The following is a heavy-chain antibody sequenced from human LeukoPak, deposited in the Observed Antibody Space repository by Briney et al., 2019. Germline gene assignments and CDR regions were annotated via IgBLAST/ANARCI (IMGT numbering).Heavy chain of an antibody. CDR3: ATQGLTGDPGAFDY. CDR2: INPNSGGT. CDR1: GYTFTGYY. D-gene: IGHD7-27*01. V-gene: IGHV1-2*02. Sequence: ASVKVSCKASGYTFTGYYMHWVRQAPGQGLEWMGWINPNSGGTNYAQKFQGRVTMTRDTSISTAYMELSRLRSDDTAVYYCATQGLTGDPGAFDYWGQGTLVTVSS. J-gene: IGHJ4*02.